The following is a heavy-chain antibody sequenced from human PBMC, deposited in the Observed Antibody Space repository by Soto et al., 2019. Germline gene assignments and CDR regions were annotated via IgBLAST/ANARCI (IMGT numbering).Heavy chain of an antibody. CDR2: IYYSGST. CDR1: GGSISSYY. CDR3: ARSREDNWFDP. Sequence: VQLQESGPGLVKPSETLSLTCTVSGGSISSYYWSWIRQPPGKGLEWIGYIYYSGSTNYNPSLKSRVTISVDTSKNQFSLKLSSVTAADTAVYYCARSREDNWFDPWGQGTLVTVSS. V-gene: IGHV4-59*01. J-gene: IGHJ5*02.